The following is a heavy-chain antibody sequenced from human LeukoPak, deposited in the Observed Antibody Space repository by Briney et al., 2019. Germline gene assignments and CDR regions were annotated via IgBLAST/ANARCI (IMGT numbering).Heavy chain of an antibody. V-gene: IGHV4-59*01. CDR1: VGSFSGYY. J-gene: IGHJ4*02. Sequence: SETLSLTCAVYVGSFSGYYWSWIRQPPGKGLEWIGYIYYSGGTNYNPSLKSRVTISVDTSKNQFSLKLSSVTAADTAVYYCARAEQWLVIDYWGQGTLVTVSS. CDR2: IYYSGGT. D-gene: IGHD6-19*01. CDR3: ARAEQWLVIDY.